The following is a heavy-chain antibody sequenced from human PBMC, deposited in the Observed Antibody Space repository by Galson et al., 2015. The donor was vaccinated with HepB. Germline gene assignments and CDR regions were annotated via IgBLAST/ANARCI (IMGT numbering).Heavy chain of an antibody. CDR2: ISGSGDDT. CDR3: AKDRRPRWFGELGVFDV. D-gene: IGHD3-10*01. CDR1: GLILKNFA. V-gene: IGHV3-23*01. J-gene: IGHJ3*01. Sequence: SLRLSCAASGLILKNFAMTWVRQPPGKGLEWVSTISGSGDDTYYADSVRGRFSISRDNSQSTLHLQMNSLRVDDTAVYYCAKDRRPRWFGELGVFDVWGQGTMVTVSS.